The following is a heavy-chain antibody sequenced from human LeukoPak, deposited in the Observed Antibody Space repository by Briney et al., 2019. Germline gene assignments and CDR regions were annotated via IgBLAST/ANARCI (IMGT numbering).Heavy chain of an antibody. V-gene: IGHV3-21*01. CDR2: ISSSSSYI. Sequence: GGSLRLSCAASGFTSSSYSMNWVRQAPGKGLEWVSSISSSSSYIYYADSVKGRFAISRDNAKNSLYLQMNSLRAEDTAVYYCARDLALTIFGVVTGDYYYMDVWGKGTTVTVSS. J-gene: IGHJ6*03. CDR3: ARDLALTIFGVVTGDYYYMDV. CDR1: GFTSSSYS. D-gene: IGHD3-3*01.